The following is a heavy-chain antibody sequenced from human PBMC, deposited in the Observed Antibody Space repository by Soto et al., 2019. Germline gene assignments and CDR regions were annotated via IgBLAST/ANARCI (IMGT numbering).Heavy chain of an antibody. D-gene: IGHD7-27*01. CDR3: VNRKVSNGAWFDP. J-gene: IGHJ5*02. CDR1: GFSLRTTGEG. Sequence: QTLTLNCAFSGFSLRTTGEGVGWFRQPPGKAPEWLALIYWDDDVRYSPSLRNRLTITKDTSENQVVLTMTNIDPLDTATYYCVNRKVSNGAWFDPWGQGMLVTCSS. V-gene: IGHV2-5*02. CDR2: IYWDDDV.